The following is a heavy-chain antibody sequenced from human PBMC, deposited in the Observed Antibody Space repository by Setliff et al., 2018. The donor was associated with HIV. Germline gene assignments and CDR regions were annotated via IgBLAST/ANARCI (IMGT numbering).Heavy chain of an antibody. CDR2: IGGSGGST. D-gene: IGHD6-19*01. CDR1: GGSISSGGYS. Sequence: ETLSLTCAVSGGSISSGGYSWTWIRQPPGKGLECVAGIGGSGGSTYYADSVKGRFTMSRDYSKNTIYLQMSSLRAEDSAVYYCAKSASWDLRGWLHWGKG. CDR3: AKSASWDLRGWLH. V-gene: IGHV3-23*01. J-gene: IGHJ4*02.